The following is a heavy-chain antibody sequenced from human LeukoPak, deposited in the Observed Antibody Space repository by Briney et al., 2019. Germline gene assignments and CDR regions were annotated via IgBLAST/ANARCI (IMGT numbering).Heavy chain of an antibody. CDR2: INHSGST. CDR1: GGSFSDYY. CDR3: ARSATAFDI. Sequence: SETLSLTCAVYGGSFSDYYWSWIRQPPGKGLEWIGEINHSGSTNYNPSLKSRVTISVDTSKNQFSLKLSSVTAADTAVYYCARSATAFDIWGQGTMVTVSS. V-gene: IGHV4-34*01. J-gene: IGHJ3*02.